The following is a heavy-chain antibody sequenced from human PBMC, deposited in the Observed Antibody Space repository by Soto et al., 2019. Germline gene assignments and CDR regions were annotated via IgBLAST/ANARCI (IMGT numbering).Heavy chain of an antibody. V-gene: IGHV1-3*01. J-gene: IGHJ4*02. CDR1: GYTFTSYA. D-gene: IGHD3-16*02. CDR3: ARVARTFGGVIAPYYFDY. Sequence: GASVKVSFKASGYTFTSYAMHWLRQAPGQRLEWMGWINAGNGNTKYSQKFQGRVTITRDTSASTAYMELSSLRSEDTAVYYCARVARTFGGVIAPYYFDYWGQGTLVTVSS. CDR2: INAGNGNT.